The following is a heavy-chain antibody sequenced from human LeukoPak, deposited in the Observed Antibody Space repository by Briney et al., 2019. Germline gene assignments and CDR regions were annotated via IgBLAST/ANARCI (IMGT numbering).Heavy chain of an antibody. J-gene: IGHJ4*02. CDR2: IRYDGSNK. CDR1: GFTFSSYG. V-gene: IGHV3-30*02. CDR3: ARDQGSDFDWLLFDY. Sequence: GGSLRLSCAASGFTFSSYGMHWVRQAPGKGLQWVAFIRYDGSNKYYADSVKGRFTISRDNSKNTLYLQMNSLRAEDTAVYYCARDQGSDFDWLLFDYWGQGTLVTVSS. D-gene: IGHD3-9*01.